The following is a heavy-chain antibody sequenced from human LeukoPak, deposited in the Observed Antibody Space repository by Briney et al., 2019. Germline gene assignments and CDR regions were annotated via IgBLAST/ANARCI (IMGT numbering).Heavy chain of an antibody. CDR1: GVSIRSDY. Sequence: SETLSLTWTICGVSIRSDYLRWLRQPPGKGLEWIGYIYYNGSTKSCSTDYNPSLNNRVTISVDTPKSQFSLRVNSVTAADTAVYYCARGGTYATRFDFWGRGTLVTVSS. CDR3: ARGGTYATRFDF. J-gene: IGHJ4*02. V-gene: IGHV4-59*01. D-gene: IGHD2-2*01. CDR2: IYYNGST.